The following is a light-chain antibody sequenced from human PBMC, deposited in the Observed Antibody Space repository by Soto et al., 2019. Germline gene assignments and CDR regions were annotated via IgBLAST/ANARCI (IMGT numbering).Light chain of an antibody. CDR2: GAS. CDR3: QQSNNWPYT. CDR1: QSVRDN. V-gene: IGKV3-15*01. J-gene: IGKJ2*01. Sequence: EIVMTHSPATLSVSPGERATLSCRASQSVRDNLAWYQQKPGQAPRLLIYGASTRATGIPARFSGSGSGTEFTLTINSLHSEDFALYFCQQSNNWPYTLGQGTKLEIK.